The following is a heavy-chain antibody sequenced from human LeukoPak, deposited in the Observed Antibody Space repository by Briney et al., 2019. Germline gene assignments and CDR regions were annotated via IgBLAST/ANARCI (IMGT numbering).Heavy chain of an antibody. CDR1: GFPFETNA. CDR2: IGNTET. Sequence: GGSLILSCATSGFPFETNAMSWVRQAPGKGLEWVATIGNTETFYADSVTGRFTISRDNSKNTVNPQMNRLRVEDTAIYYCAKDWIQFNRVFDCFDSWGQGTLVTVSS. J-gene: IGHJ4*02. V-gene: IGHV3-23*01. D-gene: IGHD5-18*01. CDR3: AKDWIQFNRVFDCFDS.